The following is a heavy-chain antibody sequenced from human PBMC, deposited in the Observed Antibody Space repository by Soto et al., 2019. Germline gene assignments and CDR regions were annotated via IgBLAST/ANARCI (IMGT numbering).Heavy chain of an antibody. CDR1: GDSVSSISAA. CDR2: TYYRSKWYN. D-gene: IGHD3-10*01. CDR3: ARVTMVRGVMKPNPNEGFDP. J-gene: IGHJ5*02. V-gene: IGHV6-1*01. Sequence: SQTLSLTCGISGDSVSSISAAWNWIRQSPSRGLEWLGGTYYRSKWYNDYAVSVKSRITINPDTSKNQFSLQLNSVTPEDTAVYYCARVTMVRGVMKPNPNEGFDPWGQGTLVTVSS.